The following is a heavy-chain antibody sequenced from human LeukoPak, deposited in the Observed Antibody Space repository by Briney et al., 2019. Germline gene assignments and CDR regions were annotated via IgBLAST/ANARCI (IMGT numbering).Heavy chain of an antibody. CDR3: AKAPLSGCSGARCYYLDT. D-gene: IGHD2-15*01. CDR1: GGTFSSYA. CDR2: IIPIFGTA. Sequence: SVKVSCKASGGTFSSYAISWVRQAPGQGLEWMGGIIPIFGTANYAQKFQGRVTITADESTSTAYMELSSLRSEDTAVYYCAKAPLSGCSGARCYYLDTWGQGALITVSS. J-gene: IGHJ5*02. V-gene: IGHV1-69*13.